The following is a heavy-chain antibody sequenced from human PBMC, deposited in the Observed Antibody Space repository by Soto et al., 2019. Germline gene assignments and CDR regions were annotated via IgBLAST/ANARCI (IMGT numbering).Heavy chain of an antibody. D-gene: IGHD3-22*01. CDR2: IYYSGST. J-gene: IGHJ5*02. CDR1: GGSVSSGSYY. V-gene: IGHV4-61*01. Sequence: SETLSLTCTVSGGSVSSGSYYWSWIRQPPGKGLEWIGYIYYSGSTNYSPSLKSRVTISVDTSKNQFSLKLSSVTAADTAVYYCASAHTYYYHSSGTNWFDPWGHGTLLTVSS. CDR3: ASAHTYYYHSSGTNWFDP.